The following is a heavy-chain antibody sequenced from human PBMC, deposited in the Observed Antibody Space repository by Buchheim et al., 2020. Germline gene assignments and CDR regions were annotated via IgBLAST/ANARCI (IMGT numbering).Heavy chain of an antibody. Sequence: EVQLLESGGGLVQPGGSLRLSCAASGFTFSSYAMSWVRQAPGKGLEWVSAISGSGDSTYYADSVKGRFTISRDNSKNTLYLQMNSLRAEDTAVYYCAKDLGAGYSYGYAPFDYWGQGTL. CDR2: ISGSGDST. D-gene: IGHD5-18*01. V-gene: IGHV3-23*01. CDR1: GFTFSSYA. J-gene: IGHJ4*02. CDR3: AKDLGAGYSYGYAPFDY.